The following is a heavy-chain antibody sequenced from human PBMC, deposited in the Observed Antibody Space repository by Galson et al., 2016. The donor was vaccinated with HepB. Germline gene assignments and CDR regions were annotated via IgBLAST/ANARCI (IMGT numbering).Heavy chain of an antibody. V-gene: IGHV1-3*04. D-gene: IGHD6-19*01. J-gene: IGHJ4*02. CDR2: TDNANGNT. CDR1: GYTFTSYA. CDR3: ARDGGSGWSRLW. Sequence: SVKVSCKASGYTFTSYAIHWVRQAPGQRLEWMGWTDNANGNTEYSQSFQGRVTFTRDTSASTAYMELSSLRSEDTAVYYCARDGGSGWSRLWWGQGTLVAVSS.